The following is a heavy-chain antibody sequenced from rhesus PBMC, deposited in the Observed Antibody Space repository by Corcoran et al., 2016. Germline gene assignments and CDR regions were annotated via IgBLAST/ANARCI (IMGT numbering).Heavy chain of an antibody. CDR3: ATYYSGSDQLGFDY. J-gene: IGHJ4*01. Sequence: EVQLVQSGAEVKKPVASVKISCKASGYTFTDYYLHWVRQAPGKGLEGMGRVGPEEGQTIPAQKCQARVTNTADTSPDTAYMELSSLRSEDTAVYYCATYYSGSDQLGFDYWGQGVLVTVSS. V-gene: IGHV1-111*02. D-gene: IGHD1-44*02. CDR2: VGPEEGQT. CDR1: GYTFTDYY.